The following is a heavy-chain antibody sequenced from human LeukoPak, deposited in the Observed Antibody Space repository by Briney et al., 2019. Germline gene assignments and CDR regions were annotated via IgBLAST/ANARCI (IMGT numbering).Heavy chain of an antibody. CDR1: GGTFSSYA. Sequence: SVKVSCKASGGTFSSYAISWVRQAPGQGLEWMGRIIPIFGTANYAQKFQGRVTITTDESTSTAYMELSSLRSEDTAVYYCASGPYSSSWYPPFNYWGQGTLVTVSS. CDR3: ASGPYSSSWYPPFNY. J-gene: IGHJ4*02. V-gene: IGHV1-69*05. D-gene: IGHD6-13*01. CDR2: IIPIFGTA.